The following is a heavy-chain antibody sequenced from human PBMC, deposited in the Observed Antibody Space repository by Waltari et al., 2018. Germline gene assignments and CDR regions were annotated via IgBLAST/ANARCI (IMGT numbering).Heavy chain of an antibody. CDR1: GGTFSSYA. CDR3: ARVPTYEAAPDY. Sequence: QVQLVQSGAEVKKPGSSVKVSCKASGGTFSSYAISWVRQAPGQGLEWMGRISPILGTANYAQKFQGRVTITADKSTSTAYMELSSLRSEDTAVYYCARVPTYEAAPDYWGQGTLVTVSS. CDR2: ISPILGTA. D-gene: IGHD3-16*01. J-gene: IGHJ4*02. V-gene: IGHV1-69*13.